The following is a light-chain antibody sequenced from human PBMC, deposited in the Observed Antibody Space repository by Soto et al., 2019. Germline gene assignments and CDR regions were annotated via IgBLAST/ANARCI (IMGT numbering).Light chain of an antibody. CDR2: AAS. V-gene: IGKV3-20*01. J-gene: IGKJ1*01. CDR1: QRVSSSY. CDR3: QQYGTSPPWT. Sequence: EIVLTQSPGTLSLSPGERATLSRRASQRVSSSYLAWYQQKVGQAPRLLIYAASSRATGVPDRFSGSGSGTDFTLAISSLEPEDFAVYYCQQYGTSPPWTFGQGTKVEV.